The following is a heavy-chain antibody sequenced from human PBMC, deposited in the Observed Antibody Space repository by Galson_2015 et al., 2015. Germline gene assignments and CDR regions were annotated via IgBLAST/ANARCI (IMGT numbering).Heavy chain of an antibody. CDR2: IYSGGST. Sequence: SLRLSCAASGFTFSTHWMHWVRQAPGKGLEWVSVIYSGGSTYYADSVKGRFTISRDNSKNTLYLQMNSLRAEDTAVYYCTRGSPKSHDYWGQGTLVTVSS. CDR3: TRGSPKSHDY. J-gene: IGHJ4*02. CDR1: GFTFSTHW. D-gene: IGHD6-6*01. V-gene: IGHV3-53*01.